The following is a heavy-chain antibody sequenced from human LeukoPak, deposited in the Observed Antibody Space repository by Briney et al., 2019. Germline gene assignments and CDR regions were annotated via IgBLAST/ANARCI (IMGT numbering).Heavy chain of an antibody. CDR3: ARSDHNSWNAFDI. CDR2: IIPIFGTA. V-gene: IGHV1-69*05. Sequence: SSVKVSCKGSGGTFSSYAISWVRQAPGQGLEWMGGIIPIFGTANYAQKFQGRVTITRNTPISTAYMELSSLTSEDTAVYYCARSDHNSWNAFDIWGQGTMVTVSS. J-gene: IGHJ3*02. CDR1: GGTFSSYA. D-gene: IGHD1-26*01.